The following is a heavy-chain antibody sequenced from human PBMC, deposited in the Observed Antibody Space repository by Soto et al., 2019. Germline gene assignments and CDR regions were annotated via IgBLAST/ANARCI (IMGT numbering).Heavy chain of an antibody. CDR1: GASISSTDYY. D-gene: IGHD4-17*01. Sequence: SETLSLTCTVSGASISSTDYYWVWIRLPPGMGLEWIVSMYYSVNTYYNPSLKSRVAISVDTSKNQFSLMLGSVTAADTAVYYCARRRDNDGAYFDSWGQGTLATVSS. CDR2: MYYSVNT. V-gene: IGHV4-39*01. CDR3: ARRRDNDGAYFDS. J-gene: IGHJ4*02.